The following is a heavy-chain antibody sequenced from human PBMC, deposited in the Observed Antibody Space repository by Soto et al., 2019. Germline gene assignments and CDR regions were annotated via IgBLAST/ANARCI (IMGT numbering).Heavy chain of an antibody. CDR1: GDSVSSNSAA. D-gene: IGHD6-13*01. V-gene: IGHV6-1*01. J-gene: IGHJ4*02. CDR3: ARGSPAAGTTARQGPLDY. Sequence: PSQTLSLTCAISGDSVSSNSAAWNWIRQSPSRGLEWLGRTYYRSKWYNDYAVSVKSRITINPDTSKNQFSLQLNSVTPEDTAVYCCARGSPAAGTTARQGPLDYWGQGTLVTVSS. CDR2: TYYRSKWYN.